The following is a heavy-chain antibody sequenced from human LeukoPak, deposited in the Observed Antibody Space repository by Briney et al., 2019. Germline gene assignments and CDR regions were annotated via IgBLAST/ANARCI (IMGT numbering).Heavy chain of an antibody. CDR2: INPSGGST. CDR1: GYTFTGYY. D-gene: IGHD3-22*01. CDR3: ARDLLAIITMTYDAFDI. J-gene: IGHJ3*02. V-gene: IGHV1-46*01. Sequence: GASVKVSCKASGYTFTGYYIHWVRQAPGQGLEWMGIINPSGGSTSYAQKFQGRVTMTRDMSTSTVYMELSSLRSEDTAVYYCARDLLAIITMTYDAFDIWGQGTMVTVSS.